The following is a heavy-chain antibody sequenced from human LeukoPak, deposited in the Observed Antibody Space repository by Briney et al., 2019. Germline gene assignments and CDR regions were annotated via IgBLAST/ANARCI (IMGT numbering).Heavy chain of an antibody. CDR1: GGSISSYY. CDR3: AREPRRGYSSGSGFDY. Sequence: SETLSLTCTVSGGSISSYYWSWIRQPPGKGLEWIGYIYYSGSTNYNPSLKSRVTISVDTSKNQFSLKLSSVTAADTAVYYCAREPRRGYSSGSGFDYWGQGTLVTVSS. J-gene: IGHJ4*02. V-gene: IGHV4-59*01. D-gene: IGHD6-19*01. CDR2: IYYSGST.